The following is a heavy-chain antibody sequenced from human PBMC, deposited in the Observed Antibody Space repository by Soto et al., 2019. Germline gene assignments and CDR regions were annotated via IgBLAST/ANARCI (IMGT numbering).Heavy chain of an antibody. CDR1: GDAFSFYT. V-gene: IGHV1-69*02. CDR3: ATSYGSGYRAFDY. D-gene: IGHD3-10*01. CDR2: INPILTMS. J-gene: IGHJ4*02. Sequence: QVQLVQSGAEVKKPGSSVRVSCKASGDAFSFYTINWVRQAPGLGLEWMGRINPILTMSNYAQKFQGRVTFTADKSTSTAYMVLRRLRSEDTAMYFCATSYGSGYRAFDYWGQGALVTVSS.